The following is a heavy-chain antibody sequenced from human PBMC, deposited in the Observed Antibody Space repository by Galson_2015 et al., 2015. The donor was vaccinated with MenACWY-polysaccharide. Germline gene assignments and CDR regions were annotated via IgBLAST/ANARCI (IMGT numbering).Heavy chain of an antibody. Sequence: SLRLSCAASEFTFSSYAMSWVRQAPGKGLEWVSTVSGSGSSTYYADSVKGRFTISRDNSKNTLYLQMGSLRAEDTAVYYCAKVAVAGPMSFFDYWGQGTLVTVSS. CDR2: VSGSGSST. J-gene: IGHJ4*02. CDR1: EFTFSSYA. CDR3: AKVAVAGPMSFFDY. V-gene: IGHV3-23*01. D-gene: IGHD6-19*01.